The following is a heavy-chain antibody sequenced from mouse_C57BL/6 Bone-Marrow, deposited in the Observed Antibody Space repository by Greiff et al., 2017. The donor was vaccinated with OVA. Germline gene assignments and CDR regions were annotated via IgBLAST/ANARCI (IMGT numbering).Heavy chain of an antibody. CDR1: GFNIKDYY. D-gene: IGHD2-4*01. V-gene: IGHV14-2*01. CDR3: ARRGAYYYDYDVGFAY. J-gene: IGHJ3*01. CDR2: TDPEDGET. Sequence: VQLQQSGAELVKPGASVKLSCTASGFNIKDYYMHWVKQRTEQGLEWIGRTDPEDGETKYAPKFQGKATITADTSSNTAYLQLSSLTSEDTAVYYCARRGAYYYDYDVGFAYWGQGTLVTVSA.